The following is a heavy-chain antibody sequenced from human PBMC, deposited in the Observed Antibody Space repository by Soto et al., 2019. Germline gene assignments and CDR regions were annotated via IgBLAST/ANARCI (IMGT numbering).Heavy chain of an antibody. CDR2: ISYDGSNK. CDR3: AKDIWYSSSWRASAFDY. J-gene: IGHJ4*02. CDR1: GFTFSSYG. Sequence: GGSLRLSCAASGFTFSSYGMHWVRQAPGKGLEWVAVISYDGSNKYYADSVKGRFTISRDNSKNTLYRQMNSLRAEDTAVYYCAKDIWYSSSWRASAFDYWGQGTLVTVSS. D-gene: IGHD6-13*01. V-gene: IGHV3-30*18.